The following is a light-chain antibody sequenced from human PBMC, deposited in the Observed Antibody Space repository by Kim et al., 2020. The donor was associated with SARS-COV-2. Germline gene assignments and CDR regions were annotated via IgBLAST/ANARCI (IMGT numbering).Light chain of an antibody. CDR2: YDS. CDR1: NIGSKS. V-gene: IGLV3-21*04. J-gene: IGLJ1*01. Sequence: PGKTARITCGGKNIGSKSVHWYQQKPGQAPVLVIYYDSDRPSGIPERFSGSNSGNTATLTISRVEAGDEADYYCQVWDSSSDHPYVFGTGTKVTVL. CDR3: QVWDSSSDHPYV.